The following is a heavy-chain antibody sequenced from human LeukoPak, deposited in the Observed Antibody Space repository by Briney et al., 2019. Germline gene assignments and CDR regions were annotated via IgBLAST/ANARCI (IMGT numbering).Heavy chain of an antibody. CDR1: GYTLTELS. CDR2: FDPEDGET. D-gene: IGHD5-12*01. Sequence: ASVEVSCKVSGYTLTELSMHWVRQAPGKGLEWMGGFDPEDGETIYAQKFQGRVTMTEDTSTDTAYMELSSLRSEDTAVYYCATDLQNYSGYDPLLWGQGTLVTVSS. J-gene: IGHJ4*02. V-gene: IGHV1-24*01. CDR3: ATDLQNYSGYDPLL.